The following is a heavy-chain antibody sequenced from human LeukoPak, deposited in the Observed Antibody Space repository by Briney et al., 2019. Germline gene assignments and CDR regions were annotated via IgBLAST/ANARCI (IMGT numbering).Heavy chain of an antibody. Sequence: GASVKVSCKASGGTFSSYAISWVRQAPGQGLEWMGGIIPIFGTANYAQKFQGRVTITADESTSTAYMELSSLRAEDTAVYYCARDQVGVVADDAFVIWGQGTMVTVSS. J-gene: IGHJ3*02. D-gene: IGHD2-15*01. CDR3: ARDQVGVVADDAFVI. CDR1: GGTFSSYA. CDR2: IIPIFGTA. V-gene: IGHV1-69*13.